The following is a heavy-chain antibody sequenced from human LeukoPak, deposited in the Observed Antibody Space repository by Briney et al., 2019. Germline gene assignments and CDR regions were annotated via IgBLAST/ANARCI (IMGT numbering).Heavy chain of an antibody. J-gene: IGHJ4*02. V-gene: IGHV3-15*07. CDR2: IKSKTDGWTT. CDR1: GFTFSNAW. CDR3: TTEPTFDY. Sequence: TGGSLRLSCAASGFTFSNAWMNWVRQAPGKGLEWVGRIKSKTDGWTTDYAPPVKGRFTISRDDSKNTLYLQMNSLKTEDTAVYYCTTEPTFDYWGQGTLVTVSS.